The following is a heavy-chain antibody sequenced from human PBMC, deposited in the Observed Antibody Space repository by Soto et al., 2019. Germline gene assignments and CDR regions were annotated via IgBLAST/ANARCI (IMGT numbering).Heavy chain of an antibody. D-gene: IGHD1-26*01. CDR1: GFTFSDTL. J-gene: IGHJ3*01. V-gene: IGHV1-3*01. CDR2: INPANGNT. Sequence: QVQLVQSGAEMKKPGASVNISCQASGFTFSDTLINWVRQGPGQGLEWMGWINPANGNTRYSESFQGRVTISSLSSASTAYVALSDLTSEDTAVYYCARDIVSVGPRANEALDVWGQGTMITVSS. CDR3: ARDIVSVGPRANEALDV.